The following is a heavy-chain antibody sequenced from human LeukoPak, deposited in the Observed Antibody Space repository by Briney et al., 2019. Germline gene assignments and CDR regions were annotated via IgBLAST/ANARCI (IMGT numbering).Heavy chain of an antibody. V-gene: IGHV3-23*01. CDR3: AKGPLPRIDY. CDR2: ITSNGAST. Sequence: GGSLRLSLSAFGFTFSSYAINCVRHAPGEGLEWVSAITSNGASTSYPDSVKGRFTISRYNSKNTLYLQMNSVRAEDTAVYYCAKGPLPRIDYWGQGTLVTVSS. J-gene: IGHJ4*02. CDR1: GFTFSSYA.